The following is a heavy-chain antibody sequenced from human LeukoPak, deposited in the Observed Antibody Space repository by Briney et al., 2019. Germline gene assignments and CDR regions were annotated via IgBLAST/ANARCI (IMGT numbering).Heavy chain of an antibody. CDR2: INPNSGGT. V-gene: IGHV1-2*02. Sequence: ASVKVSCKASGYTFTGYYMHWVQQAPGQGLEWMGWINPNSGGTNYAQKFQGRVTTTRDTSISTAYMELSRLRSDDTAVYHCARGSIRYFDWLIGWFDPWGQGTLVTVSS. D-gene: IGHD3-9*01. CDR3: ARGSIRYFDWLIGWFDP. CDR1: GYTFTGYY. J-gene: IGHJ5*02.